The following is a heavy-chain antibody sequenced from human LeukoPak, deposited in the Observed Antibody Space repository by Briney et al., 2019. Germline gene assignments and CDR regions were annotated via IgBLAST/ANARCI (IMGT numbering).Heavy chain of an antibody. D-gene: IGHD6-19*01. J-gene: IGHJ4*02. CDR1: GGSISSSTYY. CDR3: ARDGPRGSGYSSQYFDY. V-gene: IGHV4-39*07. CDR2: IYNSGSP. Sequence: PSETLSLTCTVSGGSISSSTYYWDWIRQPPGKGLEWIGSIYNSGSPYYNPSFKSRVTVSVDTSKNQFSLKLNSVTAADTAVYYCARDGPRGSGYSSQYFDYWGQGTLATVSS.